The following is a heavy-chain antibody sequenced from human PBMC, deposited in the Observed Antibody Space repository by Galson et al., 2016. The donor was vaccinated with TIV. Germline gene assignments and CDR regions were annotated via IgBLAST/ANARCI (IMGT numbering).Heavy chain of an antibody. Sequence: SVKVSCKASGGTFNSYGISWVRQAPGQGLQWMGGIIPVFGTTKYSQGFQGRVAVTADESTGTAYVELSGLRFDDTAVYFCARSRGYSYGYVDPWGQGTLVTVSA. CDR1: GGTFNSYG. V-gene: IGHV1-69*13. CDR3: ARSRGYSYGYVDP. CDR2: IIPVFGTT. D-gene: IGHD5-18*01. J-gene: IGHJ5*02.